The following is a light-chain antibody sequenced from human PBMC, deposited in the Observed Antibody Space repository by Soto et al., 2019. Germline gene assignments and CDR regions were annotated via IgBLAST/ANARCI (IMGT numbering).Light chain of an antibody. J-gene: IGKJ5*01. CDR3: MQALQTPLP. Sequence: DIVMTQSPLSLPVTPGEPASISCRSSQSLLHSNGYNYLDWYLQKPGQSPQLLIYLGSNRASGVPDRFSGSASGTEFTLKISRVEAEDVGVYYCMQALQTPLPFGQGTRLEIK. V-gene: IGKV2-28*01. CDR2: LGS. CDR1: QSLLHSNGYNY.